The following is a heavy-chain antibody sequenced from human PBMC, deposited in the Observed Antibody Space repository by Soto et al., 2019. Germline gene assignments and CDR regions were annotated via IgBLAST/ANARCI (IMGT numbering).Heavy chain of an antibody. D-gene: IGHD3-3*01. CDR2: ISPNSGRP. CDR3: VRQYYDFWTDYPDFDY. J-gene: IGHJ4*02. V-gene: IGHV1-18*04. Sequence: ASVKVSCKASGYTFTSYGISWVRQAPGQGLEWLGLISPNSGRPSYAQKFEGRVTMTTDTSTTTACLELRSLRSDDTAVYYCVRQYYDFWTDYPDFDYWGQGTLVTVSS. CDR1: GYTFTSYG.